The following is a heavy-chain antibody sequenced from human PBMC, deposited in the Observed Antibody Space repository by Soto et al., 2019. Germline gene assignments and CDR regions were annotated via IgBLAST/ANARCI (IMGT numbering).Heavy chain of an antibody. D-gene: IGHD6-19*01. CDR1: GYTFTSYA. CDR2: INAGNGNT. V-gene: IGHV1-3*05. J-gene: IGHJ4*02. CDR3: ARVTGWYFPDY. Sequence: QVQLVQSGAEEKKPGASVKVSCKASGYTFTSYAMHWVRQAPGQRLEWMGWINAGNGNTKYSHKFQGRVTITRDTSASTAYMELSSLRSEDTVVYYCARVTGWYFPDYWGQGTLVTVSS.